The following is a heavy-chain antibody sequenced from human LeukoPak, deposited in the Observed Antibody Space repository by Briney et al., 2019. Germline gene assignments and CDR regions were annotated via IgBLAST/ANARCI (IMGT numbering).Heavy chain of an antibody. J-gene: IGHJ4*02. Sequence: PGGSLRLSCAASGFTFSSYAMHWVRQAPGKGLEWVAVISYDGSNKYYADSVKGRFTISRDNSKNTLYLQMNSLRAEDTAVYYCARGGYSYGPYFDYWGQGTLVTVSS. D-gene: IGHD5-18*01. CDR2: ISYDGSNK. V-gene: IGHV3-30-3*01. CDR3: ARGGYSYGPYFDY. CDR1: GFTFSSYA.